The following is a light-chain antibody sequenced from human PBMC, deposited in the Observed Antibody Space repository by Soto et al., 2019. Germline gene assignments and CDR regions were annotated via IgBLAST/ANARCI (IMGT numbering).Light chain of an antibody. CDR3: CSYAGSYTLV. V-gene: IGLV2-11*01. CDR2: DVS. Sequence: QSALTQPRSVSGSPGQSVIISCTETSSDVGGYNYVSWYQQHPGKAPKLMFYDVSKRPSGVPDRFSGSKSGNTASLTISGLQAEDEADYYCCSYAGSYTLVFGGGTKLTVL. CDR1: SSDVGGYNY. J-gene: IGLJ2*01.